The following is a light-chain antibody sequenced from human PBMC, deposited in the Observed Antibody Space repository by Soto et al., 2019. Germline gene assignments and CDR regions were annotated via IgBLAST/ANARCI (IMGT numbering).Light chain of an antibody. CDR2: DVS. CDR3: SSYTSSSIVV. CDR1: SSDVGAYNY. Sequence: QSALTQPASVSGSPGQSITISCTGTSSDVGAYNYVSWYQQHPGTAPKLMIFDVSNRPSGVSNRFSGSKSGNTASLTISGLQAEDEADYYCSSYTSSSIVVFGGGTKVTVL. V-gene: IGLV2-14*03. J-gene: IGLJ2*01.